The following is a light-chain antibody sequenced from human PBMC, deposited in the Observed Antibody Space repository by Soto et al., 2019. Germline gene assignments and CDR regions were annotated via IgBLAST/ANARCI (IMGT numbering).Light chain of an antibody. CDR1: QGISKY. CDR2: AAS. Sequence: DIQMTQSPSSLSASVGDRVTITCRASQGISKYLGWYQQKPGKVPELLIYAASTLQSGVPSRFSGSGSGTDFTLAISSLQHEDVETYSCQKYNSAPWTLGQGTKVDIK. CDR3: QKYNSAPWT. J-gene: IGKJ1*01. V-gene: IGKV1-27*01.